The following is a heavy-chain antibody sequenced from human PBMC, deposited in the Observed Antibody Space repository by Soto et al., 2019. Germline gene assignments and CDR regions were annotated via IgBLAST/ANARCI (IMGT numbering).Heavy chain of an antibody. CDR1: GFIFSSYR. D-gene: IGHD3-10*01. CDR3: ARDYMLRGRDSNWFDP. CDR2: INGDGTST. Sequence: GGSLRLSCAASGFIFSSYRMHWVRQAPGKGLVWISRINGDGTSTRTADSVKGRFTISRDNAKNTLYLQMNSLTAEDTAVYYCARDYMLRGRDSNWFDPWGQGTLVTVSS. V-gene: IGHV3-74*01. J-gene: IGHJ5*02.